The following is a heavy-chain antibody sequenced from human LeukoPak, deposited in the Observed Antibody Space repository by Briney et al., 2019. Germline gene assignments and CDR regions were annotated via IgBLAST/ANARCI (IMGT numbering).Heavy chain of an antibody. CDR2: LNPSGGYT. CDR1: GYTFTGFY. V-gene: IGHV1-46*01. Sequence: ASVKVSCKASGYTFTGFYMYWVRQAPGQGLEWMGTLNPSGGYTTYAQKFQGRVTMTRDTSTSTVYMEVSSLRSEDTALYYCARERPSSGFFDYWGQGSPVTVSS. CDR3: ARERPSSGFFDY. J-gene: IGHJ4*02. D-gene: IGHD6-19*01.